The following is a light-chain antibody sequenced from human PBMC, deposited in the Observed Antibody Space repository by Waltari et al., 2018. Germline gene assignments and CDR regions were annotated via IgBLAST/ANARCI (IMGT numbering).Light chain of an antibody. Sequence: QSALTQPASVSGSPGQSITISCAGSRSDVGTYDPVSWYQQHPGKAPKLIIYEVTKRPSGVPDRFSGSKSGNTASLTISGLQAADEADYYCCSCAGVTPYVLFGGGTKVTVL. V-gene: IGLV2-23*02. CDR2: EVT. J-gene: IGLJ2*01. CDR1: RSDVGTYDP. CDR3: CSCAGVTPYVL.